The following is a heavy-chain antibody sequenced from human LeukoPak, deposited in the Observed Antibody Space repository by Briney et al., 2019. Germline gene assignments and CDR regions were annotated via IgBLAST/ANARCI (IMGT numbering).Heavy chain of an antibody. V-gene: IGHV4-31*03. CDR3: ARVPAGVAATRLPLWFDP. D-gene: IGHD2-15*01. J-gene: IGHJ5*02. Sequence: SQTLSLTCTVSVGSISSGGYYWSWIRQHPGKGLEWIGYIYYSGSTYYNPSLKSRVTISVDTSKNQFSLKLSSVTAADTAVYYCARVPAGVAATRLPLWFDPWGQGTLVTVSS. CDR2: IYYSGST. CDR1: VGSISSGGYY.